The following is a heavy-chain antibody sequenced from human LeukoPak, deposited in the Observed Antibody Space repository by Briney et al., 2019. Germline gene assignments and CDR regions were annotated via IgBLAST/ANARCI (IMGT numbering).Heavy chain of an antibody. V-gene: IGHV3-30-3*01. CDR2: ISYDGSNK. Sequence: GRSLRLSCAASGFTFSSYAMHWVRQAPGKGLEWVAVISYDGSNKYYADSVKGRFTISRDNSKNTLYLQMNSLRAEDTAAYYCARDGEAYCTNGVCPLGGLDYWGQGTLVTVSS. D-gene: IGHD2-8*01. CDR3: ARDGEAYCTNGVCPLGGLDY. CDR1: GFTFSSYA. J-gene: IGHJ4*02.